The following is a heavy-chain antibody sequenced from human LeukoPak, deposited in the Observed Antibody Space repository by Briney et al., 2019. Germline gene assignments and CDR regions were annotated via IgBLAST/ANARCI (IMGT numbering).Heavy chain of an antibody. D-gene: IGHD6-6*01. J-gene: IGHJ1*01. V-gene: IGHV3-30*02. Sequence: GGSLRLSCAASGFTFSNYGMHWVRQAPGKGLEWVTFIRYDGSNEYYADSVKGRFTVSRDNSKNTLYLQMNSLRPEDTAVYNCVKRDIQYTSSSGGTFQHWGQGTLSPSPQ. CDR2: IRYDGSNE. CDR3: VKRDIQYTSSSGGTFQH. CDR1: GFTFSNYG.